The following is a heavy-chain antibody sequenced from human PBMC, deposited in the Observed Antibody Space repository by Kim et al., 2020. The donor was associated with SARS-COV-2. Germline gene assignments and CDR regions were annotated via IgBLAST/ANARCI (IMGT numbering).Heavy chain of an antibody. D-gene: IGHD3-10*01. V-gene: IGHV4-31*03. CDR3: ARGLYGSGTYLGDNWFDP. CDR1: GGSISSGGYY. Sequence: SETLSLTCTVSGGSISSGGYYWSWIRQHPGKGLEWIGYIYYSGSTYYNPSLKSRVTISVDTSKNQFSLKLSSVTAADTAVYYCARGLYGSGTYLGDNWFDPWGQGTLVTVSS. J-gene: IGHJ5*02. CDR2: IYYSGST.